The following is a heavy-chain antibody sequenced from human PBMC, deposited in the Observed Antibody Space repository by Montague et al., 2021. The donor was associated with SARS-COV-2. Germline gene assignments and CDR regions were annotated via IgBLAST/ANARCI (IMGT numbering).Heavy chain of an antibody. CDR2: SNHIGIT. CDR3: ARVISAVAGANFYFDY. CDR1: GGSISSGSY. V-gene: IGHV4-38-2*02. J-gene: IGHJ4*02. Sequence: SETLSLTCTVSGGSISSGSYWGWIRQPPGKGLVWFGTSNHIGITYYSPSLQSRVTISLDTSKNQFFLNLDSVTASDTAMYYCARVISAVAGANFYFDYWGQGTLVTVSS. D-gene: IGHD4/OR15-4a*01.